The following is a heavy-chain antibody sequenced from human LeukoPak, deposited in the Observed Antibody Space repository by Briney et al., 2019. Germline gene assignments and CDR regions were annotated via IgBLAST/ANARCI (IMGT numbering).Heavy chain of an antibody. D-gene: IGHD3-10*01. CDR1: GGSISSYY. J-gene: IGHJ6*04. V-gene: IGHV4-59*01. CDR3: ARDRYYYGSGSSDLYYYGMDV. Sequence: PSETLSLTCTVSGGSISSYYWSWIRQPPGKGLEWIGYIYYSGSTNYNPSLKSRVTISVDTSKNQFSLKLSSVTAADTAVYYCARDRYYYGSGSSDLYYYGMDVWGKGTTVTVSS. CDR2: IYYSGST.